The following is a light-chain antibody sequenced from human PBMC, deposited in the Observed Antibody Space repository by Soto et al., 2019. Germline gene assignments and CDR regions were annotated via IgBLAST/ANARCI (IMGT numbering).Light chain of an antibody. CDR1: QGISNY. CDR3: QKYNSAPDT. J-gene: IGKJ2*01. CDR2: AAS. V-gene: IGKV1-27*01. Sequence: DIQMTQSPSSLSASVGDRVTITCRASQGISNYLAWYQQKPGKDPKLLIYAASTLQSGVPSRFSDSGSGTDFTLTISSLQPEDGATYYCQKYNSAPDTFGQGTKLEIK.